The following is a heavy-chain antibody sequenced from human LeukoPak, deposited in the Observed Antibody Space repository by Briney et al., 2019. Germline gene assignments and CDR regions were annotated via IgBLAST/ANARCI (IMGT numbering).Heavy chain of an antibody. CDR2: IYTSGST. CDR1: GGSISSGSYY. Sequence: SETLSLTGTVSGGSISSGSYYWSWIRQPAGKGLEWIGRIYTSGSTNYNPSLKSRVTISVDTSKNQFSLKLSSVTAADTAVYYCARGRYSSGWYGENFDYWGQGTLVTVSS. D-gene: IGHD6-19*01. CDR3: ARGRYSSGWYGENFDY. V-gene: IGHV4-61*02. J-gene: IGHJ4*02.